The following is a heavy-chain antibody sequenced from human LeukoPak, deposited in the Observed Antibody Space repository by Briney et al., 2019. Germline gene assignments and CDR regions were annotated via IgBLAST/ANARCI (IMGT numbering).Heavy chain of an antibody. D-gene: IGHD4-17*01. CDR2: IYYSGST. J-gene: IGHJ3*02. V-gene: IGHV4-30-4*01. CDR3: AREGYGDYQPEDAFDI. Sequence: PSQTLSLTCTVSGGSISSGDYYWSWISQPPGKGLEWIGYIYYSGSTYYNPSLKSRVTISVDTSKNQFSLKLSSVTAADTAVYYCAREGYGDYQPEDAFDIWGQGTMVTVSS. CDR1: GGSISSGDYY.